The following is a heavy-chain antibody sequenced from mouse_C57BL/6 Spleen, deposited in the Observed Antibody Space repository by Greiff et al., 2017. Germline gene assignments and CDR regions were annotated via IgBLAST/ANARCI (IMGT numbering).Heavy chain of an antibody. CDR1: GYTFTSYG. D-gene: IGHD1-1*01. V-gene: IGHV1-81*01. CDR3: ARDYYGSSSPFAY. CDR2: IYPRSGNT. J-gene: IGHJ3*01. Sequence: VKLMESGAELARPGASVKLSCKASGYTFTSYGISWVKQRTGQGLEWIGEIYPRSGNTYYNEKFKGKATLTADKSSSTAYMELRSLTSEDSAVYFCARDYYGSSSPFAYWGQGTLVTVSA.